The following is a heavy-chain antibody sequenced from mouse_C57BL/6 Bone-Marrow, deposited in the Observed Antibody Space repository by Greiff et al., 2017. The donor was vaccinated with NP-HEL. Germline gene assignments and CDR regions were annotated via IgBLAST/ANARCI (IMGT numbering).Heavy chain of an antibody. CDR3: ARRGTTIVTTRYYFDY. CDR2: INSDGGST. Sequence: EVQLVESGGGLVQPGESLKLSCESNEYEFPSHDMSWVRKTPEKRLALVAAINSDGGSTYYPDTLERRFIIARDNTNKTLYLQMSSLRSEDTALYYWARRGTTIVTTRYYFDYWGQGTTLTVSS. V-gene: IGHV5-2*01. CDR1: EYEFPSHD. J-gene: IGHJ2*01. D-gene: IGHD2-5*01.